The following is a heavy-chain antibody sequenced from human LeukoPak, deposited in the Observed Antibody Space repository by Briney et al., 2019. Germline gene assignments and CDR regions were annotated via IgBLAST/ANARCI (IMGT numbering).Heavy chain of an antibody. Sequence: GGSLRLSCAASGFTFSSYGMHWVRQAPGKGLEWVAVISYDGSNKYYADSVKGRFTISRDNSKNTLYLQMNSLRAEDTAVYYCAKDNRYYYDSSGYYSDSYYYYYYGMDVWGQGTTVTVSS. CDR1: GFTFSSYG. CDR3: AKDNRYYYDSSGYYSDSYYYYYYGMDV. V-gene: IGHV3-30*18. CDR2: ISYDGSNK. D-gene: IGHD3-22*01. J-gene: IGHJ6*02.